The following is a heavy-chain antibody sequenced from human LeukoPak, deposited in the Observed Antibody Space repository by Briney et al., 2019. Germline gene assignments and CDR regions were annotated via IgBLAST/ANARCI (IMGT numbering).Heavy chain of an antibody. Sequence: SETLSLTCAVYGGSFSGYYWSWIRQPPGKGLEWIGEINHSGNTNYNPSLKSRVTISVDTSKNQFSLKLSSVTAADTAVYYCAGLTGTMSDWGQGTLVTVSS. D-gene: IGHD1-7*01. CDR1: GGSFSGYY. CDR3: AGLTGTMSD. CDR2: INHSGNT. J-gene: IGHJ4*02. V-gene: IGHV4-34*01.